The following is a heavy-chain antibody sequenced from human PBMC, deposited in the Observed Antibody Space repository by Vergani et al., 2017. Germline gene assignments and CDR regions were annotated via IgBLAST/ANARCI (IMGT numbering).Heavy chain of an antibody. Sequence: EVQLVESGGGLVQPGGSLRLSCAASGFTFSSYWMHWVRQAPGKGLVWVSRINSDGSSTSYADSVKGRFTISRDNAKNTLYLQMNSLRAEDTAGYYCERGGYYDILTGYYNDYFDYWGQGTLVTVSS. CDR3: ERGGYYDILTGYYNDYFDY. D-gene: IGHD3-9*01. V-gene: IGHV3-74*01. CDR1: GFTFSSYW. J-gene: IGHJ4*02. CDR2: INSDGSST.